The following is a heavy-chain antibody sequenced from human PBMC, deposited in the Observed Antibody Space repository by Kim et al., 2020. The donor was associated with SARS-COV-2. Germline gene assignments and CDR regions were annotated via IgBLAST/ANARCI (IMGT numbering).Heavy chain of an antibody. CDR3: AKDYYESSTYQFDTFDI. J-gene: IGHJ3*02. CDR2: VSNYNGRT. CDR1: GYTFTTYG. Sequence: ASVKVSCKASGYTFTTYGVSWVRQAPGQGLEWMGWVSNYNGRTHYAQKFQDRVTMTTDTSTSTAYMELRSLRSDDTAVFYCAKDYYESSTYQFDTFDIWGQGTMVTVSS. V-gene: IGHV1-18*01. D-gene: IGHD3-22*01.